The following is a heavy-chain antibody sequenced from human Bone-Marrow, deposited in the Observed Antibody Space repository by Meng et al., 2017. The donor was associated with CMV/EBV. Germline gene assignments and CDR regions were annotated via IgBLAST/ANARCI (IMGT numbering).Heavy chain of an antibody. CDR1: GFTFSSYA. CDR2: ISYDGSNK. J-gene: IGHJ5*02. V-gene: IGHV3-30*04. Sequence: GESLKISCAASGFTFSSYAMHWVRQAPGTGLEWVAVISYDGSNKYYADPVKGRFTISRDNSKNTLYLQMNSLRAEDTAVYYCARGGGIVVVPAAEGWFDPWGQGTLVTVSS. CDR3: ARGGGIVVVPAAEGWFDP. D-gene: IGHD2-2*01.